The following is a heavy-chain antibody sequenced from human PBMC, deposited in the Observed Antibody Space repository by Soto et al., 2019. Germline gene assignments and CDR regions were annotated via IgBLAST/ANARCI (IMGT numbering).Heavy chain of an antibody. J-gene: IGHJ4*02. CDR1: GFTFSVYA. CDR3: AYRTGFDY. Sequence: PGGSLRLSCAASGFTFSVYAMSWVRQAPGKGLEWVSTISERGDSTYYADSVKGRFTISRDNSKNTLYLQMNSLRADDTAIYYSAYRTGFDYWGQGTLVTVSS. CDR2: ISERGDST. D-gene: IGHD1-1*01. V-gene: IGHV3-23*01.